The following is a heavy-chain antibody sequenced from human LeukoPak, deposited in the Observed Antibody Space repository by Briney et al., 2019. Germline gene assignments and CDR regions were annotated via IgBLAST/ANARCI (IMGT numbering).Heavy chain of an antibody. V-gene: IGHV3-7*01. D-gene: IGHD3-22*01. CDR1: GFTFSTSW. J-gene: IGHJ3*01. CDR2: IDKDGNEK. Sequence: SGGSLRLSCAASGFTFSTSWMSWFRQAPGRGLEWVASIDKDGNEKNYVDSVKGRFTISRDNARNSQHLQMSSLRAEDTAVYYWARRNHYYRNGDYFDVFDFGGLGKMVTVSS. CDR3: ARRNHYYRNGDYFDVFDF.